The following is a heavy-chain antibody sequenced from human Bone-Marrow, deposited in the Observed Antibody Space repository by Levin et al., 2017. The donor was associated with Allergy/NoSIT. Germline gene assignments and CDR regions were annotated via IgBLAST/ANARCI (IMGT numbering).Heavy chain of an antibody. Sequence: GGSLRLSCAASGFTFRSYGMHWVRQAPGKGLEWVAVIRYDGSNKDYADSVKGRFTISRDNSKNTLFLQMNSLRAEDTAVYYCARDRVEYVGELMVEQNTWFAPRGQGTLVTVSS. J-gene: IGHJ5*02. CDR3: ARDRVEYVGELMVEQNTWFAP. D-gene: IGHD2-8*01. CDR1: GFTFRSYG. V-gene: IGHV3-33*01. CDR2: IRYDGSNK.